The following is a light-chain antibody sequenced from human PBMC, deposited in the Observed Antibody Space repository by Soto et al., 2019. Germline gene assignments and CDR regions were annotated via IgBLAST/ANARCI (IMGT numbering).Light chain of an antibody. V-gene: IGKV1-39*01. Sequence: DIQMTQSPSSLSTSVGDRVTISCRASQSISSFLNWFQQKPGKAPKLLIYAASSLQSGVPSRFSGGGSGTDFTLTISSLQPEDFATYYCQQVNVYPSTFGGGTKVDIK. CDR3: QQVNVYPST. CDR1: QSISSF. J-gene: IGKJ4*01. CDR2: AAS.